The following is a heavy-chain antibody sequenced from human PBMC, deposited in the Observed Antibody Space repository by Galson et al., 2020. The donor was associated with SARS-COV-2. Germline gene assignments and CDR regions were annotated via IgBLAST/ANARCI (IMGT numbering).Heavy chain of an antibody. CDR1: GGTFSNYA. D-gene: IGHD6-13*01. J-gene: IGHJ6*02. Sequence: SVKVSCKASGGTFSNYAISWVRQAPGQGLEWMGGIIPIFGTLNYAQKFQGRVTITADESTSTAYMELSSLRSDDTAVYYCARVGYSSSWYSSGFSRYDGMDVWGQWTTVTVSS. CDR3: ARVGYSSSWYSSGFSRYDGMDV. CDR2: IIPIFGTL. V-gene: IGHV1-69*13.